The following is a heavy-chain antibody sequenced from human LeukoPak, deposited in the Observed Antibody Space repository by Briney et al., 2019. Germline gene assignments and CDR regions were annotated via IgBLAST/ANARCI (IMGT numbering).Heavy chain of an antibody. V-gene: IGHV3-7*01. Sequence: GGSLRLSCVASGFTFSTYSMNWVRQAPGKGLEWVANIKQDGSEKYYVDSVKGRFTISRDNAKNLLFLQMNSLRAEDTAVYYCARLYSSGWYGCDYWGQGTLVTVSS. CDR2: IKQDGSEK. D-gene: IGHD6-19*01. CDR3: ARLYSSGWYGCDY. J-gene: IGHJ4*02. CDR1: GFTFSTYS.